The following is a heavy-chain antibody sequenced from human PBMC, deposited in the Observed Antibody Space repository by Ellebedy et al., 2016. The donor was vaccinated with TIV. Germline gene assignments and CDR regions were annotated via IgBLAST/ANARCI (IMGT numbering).Heavy chain of an antibody. D-gene: IGHD4-23*01. J-gene: IGHJ4*02. CDR2: IKQDGSEK. V-gene: IGHV3-7*01. Sequence: GESLKISCAASGFTFSTYWMSWVRQAPGKGLEWVANIKQDGSEKYYVDSVKGRFTISRDNAKNSVDLQMNTLRAEDTAVYYCATTLNYGGNCFFDNWGQGTLVTVSS. CDR1: GFTFSTYW. CDR3: ATTLNYGGNCFFDN.